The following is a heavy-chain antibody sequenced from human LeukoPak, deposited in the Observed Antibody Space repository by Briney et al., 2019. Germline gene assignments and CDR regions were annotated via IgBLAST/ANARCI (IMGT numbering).Heavy chain of an antibody. Sequence: GASVKVSCKASGYTFTSYAMNWVRQAPGQGLEWMGWINPKSGGTNYAQKFQGRVTMTRDTSISTIYMELSRLISDDTAVYYCARGTRFGAASGTGYWGQGTLVTVSS. V-gene: IGHV1-2*02. CDR2: INPKSGGT. CDR3: ARGTRFGAASGTGY. D-gene: IGHD6-13*01. J-gene: IGHJ4*02. CDR1: GYTFTSYA.